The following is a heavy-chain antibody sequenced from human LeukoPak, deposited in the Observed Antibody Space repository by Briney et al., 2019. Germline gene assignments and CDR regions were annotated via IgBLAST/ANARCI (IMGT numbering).Heavy chain of an antibody. CDR1: GGTFSSYA. Sequence: SVKVSCKASGGTFSSYAISWVRQAPGQGLEWMGGIIPIFGTANYAQKFQGRVTITTDESTSTAYMELSSLRSEDTAVYYCARVVGLTYYYDSSGYSDAFDIWGQGTMVTVSS. CDR2: IIPIFGTA. D-gene: IGHD3-22*01. CDR3: ARVVGLTYYYDSSGYSDAFDI. J-gene: IGHJ3*02. V-gene: IGHV1-69*05.